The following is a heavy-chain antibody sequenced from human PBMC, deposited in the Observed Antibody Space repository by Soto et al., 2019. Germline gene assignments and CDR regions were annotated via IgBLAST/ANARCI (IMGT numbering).Heavy chain of an antibody. CDR3: ARGGYGDY. D-gene: IGHD1-1*01. J-gene: IGHJ4*02. Sequence: QVHLVQSGAEVKKPGASVKVSCKGSGYGFTTYGITWVRQAPGQGLEWMAWISDHNGNTNYAQKRQGRVTVTRDTTTSTAYMELRSLRSDDTAVYYCARGGYGDYWGQGALVTVSS. CDR1: GYGFTTYG. CDR2: ISDHNGNT. V-gene: IGHV1-18*01.